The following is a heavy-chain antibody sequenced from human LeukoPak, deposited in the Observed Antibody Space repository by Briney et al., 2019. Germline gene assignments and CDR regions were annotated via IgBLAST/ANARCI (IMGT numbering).Heavy chain of an antibody. CDR2: IYYSGST. CDR3: ARHADYVSYFDY. CDR1: GGSISSSVSC. J-gene: IGHJ4*02. Sequence: MASETLSLTCTVSGGSISSSVSCWGWIRQPPGKGLEWIGSIYYSGSTYYNPSLKSRVTISVDTSKNHFSLKLSSVTAADTAVYYCARHADYVSYFDYWGQGTLVTVSS. V-gene: IGHV4-39*01. D-gene: IGHD4-17*01.